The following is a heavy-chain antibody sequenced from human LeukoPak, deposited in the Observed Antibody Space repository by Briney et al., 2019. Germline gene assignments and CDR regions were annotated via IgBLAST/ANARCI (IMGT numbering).Heavy chain of an antibody. Sequence: ASVKVSCKASGYDFINYGISWVRQAPGQGLEWMGWRSIYNGNTDYKLQGRVAMTTDTSTSTAYMELRSLRSDDTAVYYCARGGPFPSSSSSREYYLDYWGQGTLVTVSS. V-gene: IGHV1-18*01. CDR3: ARGGPFPSSSSSREYYLDY. CDR1: GYDFINYG. D-gene: IGHD6-6*01. CDR2: RSIYNGNT. J-gene: IGHJ4*02.